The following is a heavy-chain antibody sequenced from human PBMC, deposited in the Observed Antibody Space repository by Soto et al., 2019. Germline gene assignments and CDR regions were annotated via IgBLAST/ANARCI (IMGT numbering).Heavy chain of an antibody. D-gene: IGHD3-22*01. CDR1: GYTFTSYC. CDR3: ARGIGVATPAVYYLDP. Sequence: VASVKVSCKASGYTFTSYCISWVRHAPGQGLEWMGWMNPNSGNTGYAQKFQGRVTMTRNTSISTAYMELSSLRSEDTAVYYCARGIGVATPAVYYLDPWGQATRVTVSS. V-gene: IGHV1-8*02. CDR2: MNPNSGNT. J-gene: IGHJ5*02.